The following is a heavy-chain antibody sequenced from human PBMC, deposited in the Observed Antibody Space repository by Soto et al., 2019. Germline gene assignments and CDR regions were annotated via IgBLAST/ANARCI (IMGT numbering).Heavy chain of an antibody. D-gene: IGHD4-17*01. V-gene: IGHV3-30-3*01. CDR3: ARGFGDYVSGTTMQYCFYY. Sequence: TGGSLRLSCAASGFTSSSYAMHWVRQAPGKGLERVAVISYDGSNKYYADSVKGRFTISRDNSKNTLYLQMNSLRAEDTAVYYCARGFGDYVSGTTMQYCFYYWGQGTLVTVSS. CDR1: GFTSSSYA. CDR2: ISYDGSNK. J-gene: IGHJ4*02.